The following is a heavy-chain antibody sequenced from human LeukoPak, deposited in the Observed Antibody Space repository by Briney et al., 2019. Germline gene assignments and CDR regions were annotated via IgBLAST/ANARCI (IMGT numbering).Heavy chain of an antibody. Sequence: GGSLRLSCAASGFTVSNNYMSWVRQAPGKGLEWVSLMYSNSGTFYADSVFTISRDNSKNTLYLQTNGLRVEDTAVYYCARGPPRPRYYYYYYYLDVWGKGTTVTISS. CDR3: ARGPPRPRYYYYYYYLDV. CDR2: MYSNSGT. D-gene: IGHD6-25*01. J-gene: IGHJ6*03. V-gene: IGHV3-53*01. CDR1: GFTVSNNY.